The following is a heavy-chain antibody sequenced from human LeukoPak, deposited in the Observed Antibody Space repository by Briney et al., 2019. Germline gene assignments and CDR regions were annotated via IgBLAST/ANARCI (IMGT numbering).Heavy chain of an antibody. V-gene: IGHV3-9*01. CDR2: ISWNSGDI. Sequence: TVGSLRLSCTASGFTFDDYAMHWVRQAPGKGLDWVSGISWNSGDIVYADSVKGRFTISRDNAENSLYLQMNSLTSEDTALYYCAKSRYYDILTGQTYYFDYWGQGTLVTVSS. D-gene: IGHD3-9*01. CDR3: AKSRYYDILTGQTYYFDY. J-gene: IGHJ4*02. CDR1: GFTFDDYA.